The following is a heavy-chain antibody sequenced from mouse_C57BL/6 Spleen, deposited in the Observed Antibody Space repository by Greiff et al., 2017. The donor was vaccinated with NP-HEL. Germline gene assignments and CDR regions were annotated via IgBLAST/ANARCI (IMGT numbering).Heavy chain of an antibody. CDR3: ARPYDYDAGGIMDY. CDR2: IDPSDSYT. V-gene: IGHV1-69*01. Sequence: QVQLQQPGAELVMPGASVKLSCKASGYTFTSYWMHWVKQRPGQGLEWIGEIDPSDSYTNYNQKFKGKSTLTVDKSSSTAYMQLSSLTSEDSAVYYCARPYDYDAGGIMDYWGQGTSVTVSS. J-gene: IGHJ4*01. CDR1: GYTFTSYW. D-gene: IGHD2-4*01.